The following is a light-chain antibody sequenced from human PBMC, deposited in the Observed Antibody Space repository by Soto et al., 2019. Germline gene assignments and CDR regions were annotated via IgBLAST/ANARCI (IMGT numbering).Light chain of an antibody. CDR1: QSVSSR. CDR2: GAS. Sequence: EIVMTQSPATLSVSPGERVTLSCRASQSVSSRLAWYHQKPGQSPRLLIYGASTRATGIPARFSGSGSGTEFTLTISSLQSEDFGLYYWHQYNNFLTFGQGTKVEIK. J-gene: IGKJ1*01. CDR3: HQYNNFLT. V-gene: IGKV3-15*01.